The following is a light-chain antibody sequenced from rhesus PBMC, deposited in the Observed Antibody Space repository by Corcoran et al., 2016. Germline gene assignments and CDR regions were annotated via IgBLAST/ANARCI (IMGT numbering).Light chain of an antibody. CDR2: GAS. J-gene: IGKJ4*01. CDR3: LQDYSPPRT. Sequence: DIQMTQSPSSLSASVGDRVTVTCRASQGINKALRWYQQKPGEAPLLLISGASSLQTGVSSLFSGSSSGTGYPLPYSNLQPEDVATYCCLQDYSPPRTFGGGTKVEIK. CDR1: QGINKA. V-gene: IGKV1-94*01.